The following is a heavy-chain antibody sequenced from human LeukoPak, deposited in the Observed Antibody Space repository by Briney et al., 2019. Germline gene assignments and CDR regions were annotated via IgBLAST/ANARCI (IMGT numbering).Heavy chain of an antibody. CDR3: ARHGGFLEWLLHFDY. D-gene: IGHD3-3*01. J-gene: IGHJ4*02. CDR2: IYYSGST. Sequence: SETLSLTCTVSGGSISSSSYYWGWIRQPPGKGLEWIGSIYYSGSTYYNPSLKSRVTISVDTSKNQFSLKLSSVTAADTAVYYCARHGGFLEWLLHFDYWGQGTLVTVSS. V-gene: IGHV4-39*01. CDR1: GGSISSSSYY.